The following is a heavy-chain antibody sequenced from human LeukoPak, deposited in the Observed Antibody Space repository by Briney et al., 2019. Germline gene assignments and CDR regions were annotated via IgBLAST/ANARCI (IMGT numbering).Heavy chain of an antibody. J-gene: IGHJ5*02. D-gene: IGHD5-18*01. CDR1: GYTFTSYD. CDR3: ATSPRYGDNWFDP. V-gene: IGHV1-8*01. CDR2: MNPNSGNT. Sequence: ASVKVSCKASGYTFTSYDINWVRQATGQGLEWMGWMNPNSGNTGYAQKFQGRVTMTRNTSISTAYMELSSLRSEDTAVYYCATSPRYGDNWFDPWGQGTLVTVSS.